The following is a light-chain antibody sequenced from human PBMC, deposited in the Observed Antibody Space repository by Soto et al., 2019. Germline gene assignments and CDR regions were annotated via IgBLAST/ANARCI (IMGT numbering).Light chain of an antibody. J-gene: IGLJ1*01. CDR1: STDFVSYNR. V-gene: IGLV2-18*01. Sequence: QYALTQPPSVSGSPGQSVTISCTGTSTDFVSYNRVSWYQQPPGTAPKLIIYEASNRPSGVPDRFSGSKSGNTASLTISGLQAAYEADYYCSLYTSANTYVFRPGIK. CDR3: SLYTSANTYV. CDR2: EAS.